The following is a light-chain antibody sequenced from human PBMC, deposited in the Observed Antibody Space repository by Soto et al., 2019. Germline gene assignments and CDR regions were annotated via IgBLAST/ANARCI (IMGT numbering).Light chain of an antibody. CDR1: QSLSTN. CDR2: GAS. J-gene: IGKJ1*01. Sequence: EIVMTQSPATLSVSPGETATLSCRASQSLSTNLAWYQQKPGQGPRLLIYGASTRATGVPARFSGSGSGTEFTLTISSLQSEGFAVYYCQQHNDWPPWTFGQGTKVEI. V-gene: IGKV3-15*01. CDR3: QQHNDWPPWT.